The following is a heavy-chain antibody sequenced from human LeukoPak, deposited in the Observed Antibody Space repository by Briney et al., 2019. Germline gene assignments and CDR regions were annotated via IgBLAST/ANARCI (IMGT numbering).Heavy chain of an antibody. CDR3: ARDPGYCSGGSCPEYYFDY. CDR1: GGSISSSSYY. CDR2: IYYSGST. J-gene: IGHJ4*02. V-gene: IGHV4-39*07. D-gene: IGHD2-15*01. Sequence: SETLSLTCTVSGGSISSSSYYWGWIRQPPGKGLEWIGSIYYSGSTYYNPSLKSRVTISVDTSKNQFSLKLSSVTAADTAVYYCARDPGYCSGGSCPEYYFDYWGQGTLVTVSS.